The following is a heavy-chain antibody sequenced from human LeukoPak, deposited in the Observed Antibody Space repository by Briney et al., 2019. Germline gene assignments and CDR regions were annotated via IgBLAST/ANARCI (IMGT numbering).Heavy chain of an antibody. J-gene: IGHJ5*02. CDR3: AREVGLWFGELLS. V-gene: IGHV3-7*03. D-gene: IGHD3-10*01. CDR2: ITQDGSEK. Sequence: GGSLRLSCAASGFAFSSDGMSWGRQAPGKGLEWVANITQDGSEKYYVDSVKGRFTISRDNAKNSLYMQMNSLRAEDTAVYYCAREVGLWFGELLSWGQGTLVTVSS. CDR1: GFAFSSDG.